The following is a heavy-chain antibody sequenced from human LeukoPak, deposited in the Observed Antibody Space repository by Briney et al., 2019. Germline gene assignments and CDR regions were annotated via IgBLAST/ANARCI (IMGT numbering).Heavy chain of an antibody. J-gene: IGHJ6*02. D-gene: IGHD3-3*01. Sequence: PGGSLRLSCAASGFTFSSYAMSWVRQAPGKGLEWVANIKQDGSEKYYVDSVKGRFTISRDNAKNSLYLQMNSLRAEDTAVYYCAREHRGYDFWSGYSEYYYYGMDVWGQGTTVTVSS. CDR2: IKQDGSEK. CDR1: GFTFSSYA. CDR3: AREHRGYDFWSGYSEYYYYGMDV. V-gene: IGHV3-7*01.